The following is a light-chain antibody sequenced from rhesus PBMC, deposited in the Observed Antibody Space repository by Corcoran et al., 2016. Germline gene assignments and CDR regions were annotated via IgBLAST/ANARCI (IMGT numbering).Light chain of an antibody. J-gene: IGKJ1*01. Sequence: DIQMTQSPSSLSASVGDTVTITCRESQSIGSWLDWYQQKPGKAPKLLIYKASSLQSGVPSRFSGSGSGTDFTLTVSSLQPEDFATYYYLQYTSSPWTFGQGTKVEIK. CDR3: LQYTSSPWT. V-gene: IGKV1-22*01. CDR1: QSIGSW. CDR2: KAS.